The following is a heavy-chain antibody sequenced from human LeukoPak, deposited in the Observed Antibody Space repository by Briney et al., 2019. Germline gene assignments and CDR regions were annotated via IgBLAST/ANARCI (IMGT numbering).Heavy chain of an antibody. J-gene: IGHJ4*02. CDR2: IYYSGST. V-gene: IGHV4-59*01. Sequence: SETLSLTCTVSGGSISIYYWSWIRQPPGKGLEWIGYIYYSGSTNYNPSLKSRVTISVDTSKNQFSLKLSSVTAADTAVYYCAGSWTTVTVDYWGQGTLVTVSS. CDR3: AGSWTTVTVDY. CDR1: GGSISIYY. D-gene: IGHD4-17*01.